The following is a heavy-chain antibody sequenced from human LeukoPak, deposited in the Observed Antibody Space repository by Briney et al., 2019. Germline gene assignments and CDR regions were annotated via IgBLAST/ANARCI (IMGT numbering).Heavy chain of an antibody. CDR1: GGSISSGGYS. CDR2: IYHSGST. CDR3: ASVDIVATMTFDY. D-gene: IGHD5-12*01. Sequence: SQTLSLTCAVSGGSISSGGYSWSWIRQPPGKGLEWIGYIYHSGSTYYNPSLKSRVTISVDRSKNQFSLKLSSVTAADTAVYYCASVDIVATMTFDYWGQGTLVTVSS. V-gene: IGHV4-30-2*01. J-gene: IGHJ4*02.